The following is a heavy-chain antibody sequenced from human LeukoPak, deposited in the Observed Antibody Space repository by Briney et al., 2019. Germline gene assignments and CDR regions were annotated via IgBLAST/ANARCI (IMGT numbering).Heavy chain of an antibody. CDR1: GFTFSSYW. CDR3: ARDGYFDY. J-gene: IGHJ4*02. CDR2: IKQDGSEK. V-gene: IGHV3-7*01. Sequence: GGSLRLSCAASGFTFSSYWMSWVRQAPGKGLEWVANIKQDGSEKYYVDSVNGPFTTSRDNAKNSLYLQMNNLRAEDTAVYYRARDGYFDYWGQGTLVTVSS.